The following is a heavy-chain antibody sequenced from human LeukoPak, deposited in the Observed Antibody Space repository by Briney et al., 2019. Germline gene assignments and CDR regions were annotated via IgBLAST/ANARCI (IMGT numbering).Heavy chain of an antibody. J-gene: IGHJ4*02. D-gene: IGHD5-12*01. CDR1: GGSISTYY. Sequence: SETLSLTCTLSGGSISTYYWSWIRQPPGKGLEWIGYIYHSGSTNYNPSLKSRVTISVDTSKNQLSLKLSSVTAADTAVYYCARGGGYASSIGYWGQGALVTVSS. CDR3: ARGGGYASSIGY. V-gene: IGHV4-59*01. CDR2: IYHSGST.